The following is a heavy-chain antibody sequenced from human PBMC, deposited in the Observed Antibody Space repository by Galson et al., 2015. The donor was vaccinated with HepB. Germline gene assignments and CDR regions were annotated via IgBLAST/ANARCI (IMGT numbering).Heavy chain of an antibody. CDR1: GDSVSSDSAA. D-gene: IGHD1-7*01. CDR2: TYYRSKWYN. J-gene: IGHJ4*02. CDR3: AREGNWNYPEAFDY. V-gene: IGHV6-1*01. Sequence: CAISGDSVSSDSAAWNWIRQSPSRGLEWLGRTYYRSKWYNDYAVSVKGRITINPDTSKNQFSLQLNSVTPEDTAVYYCAREGNWNYPEAFDYWGQGTLVTVSS.